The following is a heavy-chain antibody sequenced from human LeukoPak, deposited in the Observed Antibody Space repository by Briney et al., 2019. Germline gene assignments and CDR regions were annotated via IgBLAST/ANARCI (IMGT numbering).Heavy chain of an antibody. J-gene: IGHJ4*02. CDR2: INPNSGGT. CDR3: ARAIAVAPFDY. Sequence: GASVKVSCKASGYTFNGYYMHWVRQAPGQGLEWMGWINPNSGGTNYAQKLQGRVTMTTDTSTSTAYMELRSLRSDDTAVYYCARAIAVAPFDYWGQGTLVTVSS. CDR1: GYTFNGYY. V-gene: IGHV1-2*02. D-gene: IGHD6-19*01.